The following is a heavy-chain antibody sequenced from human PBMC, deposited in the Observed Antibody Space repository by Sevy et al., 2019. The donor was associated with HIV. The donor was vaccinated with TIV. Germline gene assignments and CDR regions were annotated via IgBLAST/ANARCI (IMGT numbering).Heavy chain of an antibody. V-gene: IGHV3-23*01. Sequence: GGSLRLSCAVSGFSFDSYGMTWVRQAPGKGLEWVSGISGSGTRTYYADSVKGRFIISRDNSKNTLYLQMNSLRREDNAIYYCAKGGGGHYDPDEIGYYFYYYNMDVWGKGTTVTVSS. J-gene: IGHJ6*03. CDR3: AKGGGGHYDPDEIGYYFYYYNMDV. D-gene: IGHD3-22*01. CDR1: GFSFDSYG. CDR2: ISGSGTRT.